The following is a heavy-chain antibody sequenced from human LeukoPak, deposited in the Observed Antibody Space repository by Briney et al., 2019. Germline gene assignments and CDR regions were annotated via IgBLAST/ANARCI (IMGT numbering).Heavy chain of an antibody. V-gene: IGHV4-59*01. CDR1: GGSISSYY. J-gene: IGHJ6*02. Sequence: SETLSLTCTVSGGSISSYYWSWIRQPPGKGLEWIGYIYYSGSTNYNPSLKSRVTISVDTSKNQFSLKLSSVTAADTAVYYCARATTVTTMYYYYGMDVWGQGTTVTVSS. CDR3: ARATTVTTMYYYYGMDV. D-gene: IGHD4-17*01. CDR2: IYYSGST.